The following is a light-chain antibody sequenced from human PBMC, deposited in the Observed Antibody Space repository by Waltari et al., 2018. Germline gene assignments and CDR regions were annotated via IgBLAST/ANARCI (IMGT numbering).Light chain of an antibody. J-gene: IGLJ2*01. CDR1: KLGDKY. CDR2: QDS. V-gene: IGLV3-1*01. CDR3: QAWDSSNVV. Sequence: SYELTQPPSVSVSPGQTASITCPGDKLGDKYACWYQQKPGQSPVLVIYQDSKRPSGIPERCSGSNSGNTATLTISGTQAMDEADYYCQAWDSSNVVFGGGTKLTVL.